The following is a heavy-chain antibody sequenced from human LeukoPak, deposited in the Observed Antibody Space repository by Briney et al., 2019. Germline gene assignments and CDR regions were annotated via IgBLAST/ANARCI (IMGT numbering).Heavy chain of an antibody. Sequence: GGSLRLSCAASGFTFSSYAMHWVRQAPGKGLEWVAVISYDGSNKYYADSVKGRFTISRDNSKNTLYLQMNSLRAEDTAVCYCARDWEDYVLDYWGQGTLVTVSS. D-gene: IGHD4-17*01. J-gene: IGHJ4*02. V-gene: IGHV3-30*04. CDR2: ISYDGSNK. CDR3: ARDWEDYVLDY. CDR1: GFTFSSYA.